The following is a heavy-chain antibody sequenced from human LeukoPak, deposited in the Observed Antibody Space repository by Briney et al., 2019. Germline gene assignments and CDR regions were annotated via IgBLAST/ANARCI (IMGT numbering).Heavy chain of an antibody. CDR3: ARVGPGYSDY. V-gene: IGHV3-48*04. D-gene: IGHD5-24*01. Sequence: GGSLRLSCAASGFTFSSYSMNWVRQAPGKGLEWVSFISSSSSTIYYADSVKGRFTISRDNAKNSLYLQMNSLRSEDTAVYYCARVGPGYSDYWGQGTLVTVAS. CDR1: GFTFSSYS. J-gene: IGHJ4*02. CDR2: ISSSSSTI.